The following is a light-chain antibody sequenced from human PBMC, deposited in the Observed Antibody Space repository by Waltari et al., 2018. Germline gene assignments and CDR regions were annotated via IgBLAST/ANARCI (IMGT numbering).Light chain of an antibody. CDR3: NSRDSSGNHLV. V-gene: IGLV3-19*01. J-gene: IGLJ3*02. Sequence: SSELTQDPAVSVALGQTVRITCQGDSLRSYYASWYQQKPGQAPVLVSYGKNNRPSGIPDRLSCSSAGNTASLTITGAQAEDEAYYYCNSRDSSGNHLVFGGGTKLTVL. CDR1: SLRSYY. CDR2: GKN.